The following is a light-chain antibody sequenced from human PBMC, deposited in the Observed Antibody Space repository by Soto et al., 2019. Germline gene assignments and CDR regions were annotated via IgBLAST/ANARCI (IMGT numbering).Light chain of an antibody. CDR2: WAS. J-gene: IGKJ4*01. CDR1: HSVLYSSNNKNY. V-gene: IGKV4-1*01. CDR3: QEYYSPPIT. Sequence: EIVVTQSPASLSVSVGERATRKCKSSHSVLYSSNNKNYLAWYQQKPRQPPKLLIYWASTRESGVPDRFSGSGSGTDFTLTIIFLQAEDVAVYYCQEYYSPPITFGGGTKVDIK.